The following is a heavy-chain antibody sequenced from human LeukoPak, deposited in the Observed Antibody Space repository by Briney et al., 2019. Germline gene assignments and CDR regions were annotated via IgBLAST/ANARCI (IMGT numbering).Heavy chain of an antibody. Sequence: SETLSLTCAVSGGSITTTDWWSWVRQPPGRGLEWIGDVYHSGTTNYNPSLKSRVTISVDKSKNQFSLIVSSVTAADTAVYYCAGRRPWFDPWGQGALVTVSS. V-gene: IGHV4-4*02. CDR1: GGSITTTDW. D-gene: IGHD1-1*01. CDR3: AGRRPWFDP. CDR2: VYHSGTT. J-gene: IGHJ5*02.